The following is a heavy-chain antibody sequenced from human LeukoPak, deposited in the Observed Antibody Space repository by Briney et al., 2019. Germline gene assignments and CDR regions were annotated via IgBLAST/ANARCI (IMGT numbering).Heavy chain of an antibody. CDR3: ARSWYYYDSSGGFDY. CDR1: GGTFSSYA. Sequence: GASVKVSCKASGGTFSSYAISWVRQAPGQGLEWMGGITPIFGTANYAQKFQGRVTITADESTSTAYMELSSLRSEDTAVYYCARSWYYYDSSGGFDYWGQGTLVTVSS. J-gene: IGHJ4*02. CDR2: ITPIFGTA. V-gene: IGHV1-69*13. D-gene: IGHD3-22*01.